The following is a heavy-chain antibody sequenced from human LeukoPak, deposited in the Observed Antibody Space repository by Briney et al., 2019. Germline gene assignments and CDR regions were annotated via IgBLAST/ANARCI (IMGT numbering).Heavy chain of an antibody. Sequence: GGSLRLSCAASGFTFSSYWMSWVRQAPGKGLEWVANIKQDGTEKYYVDSVKGRLTISRDNAKNSLYLQMNSLRAKDTAVYYCARDHCSGGSCYSLADAFDIWGQGTLVTVSS. CDR2: IKQDGTEK. J-gene: IGHJ3*02. CDR3: ARDHCSGGSCYSLADAFDI. CDR1: GFTFSSYW. V-gene: IGHV3-7*01. D-gene: IGHD2-15*01.